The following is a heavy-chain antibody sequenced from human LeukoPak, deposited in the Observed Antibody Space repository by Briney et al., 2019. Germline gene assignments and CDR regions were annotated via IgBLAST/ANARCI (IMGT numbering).Heavy chain of an antibody. CDR3: ARAHSSTWYDL. V-gene: IGHV1-2*02. J-gene: IGHJ5*02. CDR1: GGTFSSYA. D-gene: IGHD3-22*01. CDR2: INPDSGGT. Sequence: ASVKVSCKASGGTFSSYAISWVRQAPGQGLEWMGWINPDSGGTNSAQKFQGRVTMTRDTSISTAYMELSSLKSDDTAIYYCARAHSSTWYDLWGQGTLVTVSS.